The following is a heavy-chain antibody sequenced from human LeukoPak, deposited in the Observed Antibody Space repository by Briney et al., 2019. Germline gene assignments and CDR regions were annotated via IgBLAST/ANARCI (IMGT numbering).Heavy chain of an antibody. CDR1: GYTLTELA. CDR2: SDPEDGET. D-gene: IGHD6-19*01. J-gene: IGHJ4*02. V-gene: IGHV1-24*01. CDR3: ATVPGYSSGWNFDY. Sequence: ASVKVSCKVSGYTLTELAMHWVRQAPGKGVEGMGGSDPEDGETIYAQKFQGRVTMTEDTSTDTAYMELSSLRSEDTAVYYCATVPGYSSGWNFDYWGQGTLVTVSS.